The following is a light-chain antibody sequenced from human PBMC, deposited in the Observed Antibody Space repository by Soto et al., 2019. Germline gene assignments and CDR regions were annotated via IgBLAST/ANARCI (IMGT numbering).Light chain of an antibody. V-gene: IGKV1-5*01. CDR1: QSITRR. CDR3: QQYNSYSPWT. CDR2: DAS. J-gene: IGKJ1*01. Sequence: DIPMIESPSSLSASDEDRATITCRASQSITRRLAWYQQKPGKAPKLLIFDASSLQSGVPSRFSGSGSGTEFTLTVSSLQPDDFATYYCQQYNSYSPWTFCQGT.